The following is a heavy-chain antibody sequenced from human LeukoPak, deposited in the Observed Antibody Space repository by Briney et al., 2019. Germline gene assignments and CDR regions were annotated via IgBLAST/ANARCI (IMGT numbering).Heavy chain of an antibody. CDR3: ARDRRGYSYGQTNDAFDI. D-gene: IGHD5-18*01. V-gene: IGHV1-69*01. CDR2: IIPIFGTA. J-gene: IGHJ3*02. Sequence: TVKVSCKASGGTFSSYAISWVRQAPGQGLEWMGGIIPIFGTANYAQKLQGRVTITADESTSTAYMGLSSLTSEDTAVYYCARDRRGYSYGQTNDAFDIWGQGTMVTVSS. CDR1: GGTFSSYA.